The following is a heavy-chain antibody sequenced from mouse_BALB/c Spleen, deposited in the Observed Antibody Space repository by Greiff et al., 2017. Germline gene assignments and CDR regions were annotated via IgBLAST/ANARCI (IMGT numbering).Heavy chain of an antibody. CDR1: GFSLTSYG. Sequence: VMLVESGPGLVAPSQSLSITCTVSGFSLTSYGVHWVRQPPGKGLEWLGVIWAGGSTNYNSALMSRLSISKDNSKSQVFLKMNSLQTDDTAMYYCARGGTTPYYYAMDYWGQGTSVTVSS. D-gene: IGHD1-1*01. J-gene: IGHJ4*01. CDR2: IWAGGST. V-gene: IGHV2-9*02. CDR3: ARGGTTPYYYAMDY.